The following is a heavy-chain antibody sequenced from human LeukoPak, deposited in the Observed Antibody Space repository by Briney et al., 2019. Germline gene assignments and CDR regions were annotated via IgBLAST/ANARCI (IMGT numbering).Heavy chain of an antibody. J-gene: IGHJ4*02. CDR3: ARLTGMGLPDY. Sequence: GGSLRLSCAASGFTFSDYYMSWIRQAPGKGLEWVSYISSSSSYRNYADSVKGRFTISRDNAKNSLYLQMNSLRAEDTAVYYCARLTGMGLPDYWGQGTVVTVSP. CDR2: ISSSSSYR. V-gene: IGHV3-11*03. CDR1: GFTFSDYY. D-gene: IGHD3-9*01.